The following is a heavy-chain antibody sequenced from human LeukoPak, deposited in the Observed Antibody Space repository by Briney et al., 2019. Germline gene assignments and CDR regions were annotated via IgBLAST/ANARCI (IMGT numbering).Heavy chain of an antibody. J-gene: IGHJ5*02. D-gene: IGHD3-3*01. V-gene: IGHV3-48*03. Sequence: SGGSLRLSCAASGFTFSSYEMNWVRQAPGKGLEWVSYISSSGSTIYYADSVKGRFTISRDNAKNSLYLQMNSLRAEDTAVYYCARGFLEYQNWFDPWGQGTLVTVSS. CDR1: GFTFSSYE. CDR3: ARGFLEYQNWFDP. CDR2: ISSSGSTI.